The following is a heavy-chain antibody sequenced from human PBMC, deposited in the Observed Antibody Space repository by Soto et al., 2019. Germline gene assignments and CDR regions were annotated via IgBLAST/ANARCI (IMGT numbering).Heavy chain of an antibody. CDR2: TSAYNSNT. D-gene: IGHD3-10*01. CDR3: ASSYYRSGTPYYYGMDV. V-gene: IGHV1-18*01. J-gene: IGHJ6*02. Sequence: GASVKVSCKASGYTFNSYGISWVRQAPGQGLEWMGWTSAYNSNTNYAQKLQGRVTMTTDTSTSTAYMELRSLRSDDTAVYYCASSYYRSGTPYYYGMDVWGQGTTVTVSS. CDR1: GYTFNSYG.